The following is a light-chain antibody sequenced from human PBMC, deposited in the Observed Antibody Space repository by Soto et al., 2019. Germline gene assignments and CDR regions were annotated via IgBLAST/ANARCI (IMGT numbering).Light chain of an antibody. CDR2: CAS. CDR3: QQYNNWPLT. V-gene: IGKV3-15*01. CDR1: QSVSSN. J-gene: IGKJ5*01. Sequence: EIVRTQSPATLSVSPGERATLSCRASQSVSSNLAWYQQKPGQAPRLLIDCASTRDTGIPARFRGSGSGKEFNLTISSLQSEDFAVYSCQQYNNWPLTFGQGTRLQLK.